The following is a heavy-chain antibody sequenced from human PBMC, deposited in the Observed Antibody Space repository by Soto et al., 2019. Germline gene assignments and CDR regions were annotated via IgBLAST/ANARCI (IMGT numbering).Heavy chain of an antibody. CDR3: ASGAISATAMGDY. CDR1: GYTFSGYY. V-gene: IGHV1-2*02. CDR2: INPNSGGT. D-gene: IGHD2-21*02. J-gene: IGHJ4*02. Sequence: AASVKVSCKASGYTFSGYYMHWIRQAPGQGLEYMGWINPNSGGTDYAQKFQGRVTMTRDTSISTAYMEISRLSSDDTAVYYCASGAISATAMGDYWGQGTVVTVSS.